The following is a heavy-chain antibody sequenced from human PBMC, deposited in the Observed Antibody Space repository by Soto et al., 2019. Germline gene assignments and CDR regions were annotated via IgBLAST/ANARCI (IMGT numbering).Heavy chain of an antibody. V-gene: IGHV1-18*01. CDR1: GYTFTSYG. Sequence: ASVKVSCKASGYTFTSYGISWVRQAPGQGLEWMGWISAYNGNTNYAQKLQGRVTMTTDTSTSTAYMELRSLRSDDTAVYYCARVFNYDSSGYYETFFDYWGQGTLVTVYS. J-gene: IGHJ4*02. CDR3: ARVFNYDSSGYYETFFDY. CDR2: ISAYNGNT. D-gene: IGHD3-22*01.